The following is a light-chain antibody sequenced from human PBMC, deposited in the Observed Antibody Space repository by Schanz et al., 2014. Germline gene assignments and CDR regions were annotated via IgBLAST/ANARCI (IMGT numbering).Light chain of an antibody. CDR3: CSYAGSSTLV. V-gene: IGLV2-23*02. CDR1: SSDVGGYDY. Sequence: QSVLTQPASVSGSPGQSITISCTGTSSDVGGYDYVSWYQQHPGKAPKLMIYDVTSRPSGVSNRFSASKSGNTASLTISRLQAEDEADYYCCSYAGSSTLVFGGGTKLTVL. CDR2: DVT. J-gene: IGLJ2*01.